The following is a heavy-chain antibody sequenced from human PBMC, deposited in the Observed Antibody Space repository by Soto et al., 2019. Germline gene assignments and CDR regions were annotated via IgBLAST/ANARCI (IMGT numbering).Heavy chain of an antibody. CDR1: GYTFTSYY. J-gene: IGHJ6*02. CDR2: INPSGGST. Sequence: ASVKVSCNASGYTFTSYYKHWVRQAPGQGIEWMKIINPSGGSTSYAQKFQGRVTMTRDTSTSKVYMELGSLRFEDTFVYYCVIFFMVETAYDMDVWGQGTTVTVSS. V-gene: IGHV1-46*01. CDR3: VIFFMVETAYDMDV. D-gene: IGHD2-21*02.